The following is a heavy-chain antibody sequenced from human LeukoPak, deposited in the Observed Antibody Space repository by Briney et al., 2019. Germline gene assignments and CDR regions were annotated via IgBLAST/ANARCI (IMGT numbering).Heavy chain of an antibody. J-gene: IGHJ4*02. Sequence: GGSLSLSCAASGFTFSNAWMSWVRQAPGRGLEWVGRIKRKGDDGTIDYAAPVKGRLSISRDDSKNTLYLQMNSLKSEDTAVYYCTAGTGRSDFDYWGQGTLVPVSS. CDR2: IKRKGDDGTI. CDR1: GFTFSNAW. V-gene: IGHV3-15*01. CDR3: TAGTGRSDFDY. D-gene: IGHD3/OR15-3a*01.